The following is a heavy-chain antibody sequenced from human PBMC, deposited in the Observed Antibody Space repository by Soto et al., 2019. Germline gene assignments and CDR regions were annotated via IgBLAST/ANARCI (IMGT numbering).Heavy chain of an antibody. CDR2: IHHSGST. J-gene: IGHJ4*02. V-gene: IGHV4-30-4*01. CDR3: ARDTGTYPYYFDI. Sequence: SETLSLTCTVSGGSISSGQNFWNWIRQSPGKGLKWIGYIHHSGSTYYNPSLKSRLTISVDTSQNQISLRLNSVTAADTAVYYCARDTGTYPYYFDIWGQGTLVTVSS. D-gene: IGHD1-26*01. CDR1: GGSISSGQNF.